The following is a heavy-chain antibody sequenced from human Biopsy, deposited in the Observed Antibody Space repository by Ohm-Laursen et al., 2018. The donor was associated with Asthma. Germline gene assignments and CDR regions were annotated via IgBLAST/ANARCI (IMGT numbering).Heavy chain of an antibody. D-gene: IGHD2-21*02. V-gene: IGHV3-30*04. CDR2: ISYDGRNT. CDR1: GFTFDNYT. J-gene: IGHJ6*02. Sequence: SLRLSCAASGFTFDNYTMHWVRQAPGKGLEWVTIISYDGRNTYYADSVEGRFTISRDNSKNTLFLQMSSLKPEDTAVYYCARGGLHYYEYYGMDVWGQGTTVTVS. CDR3: ARGGLHYYEYYGMDV.